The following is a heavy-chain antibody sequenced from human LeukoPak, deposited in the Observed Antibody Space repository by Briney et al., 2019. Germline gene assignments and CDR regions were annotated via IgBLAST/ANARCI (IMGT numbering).Heavy chain of an antibody. Sequence: PGGSLRLSCAASGFTFSSYAMSWVRRAPGKGLEWVSAISGSGGSTYYADSVKGRFTISRDNSKNTLYLQMNSLRAEDTAVYYCAKSRLGWLLYADYWGQGTLVTVSS. D-gene: IGHD3-3*01. J-gene: IGHJ4*02. CDR1: GFTFSSYA. CDR2: ISGSGGST. V-gene: IGHV3-23*01. CDR3: AKSRLGWLLYADY.